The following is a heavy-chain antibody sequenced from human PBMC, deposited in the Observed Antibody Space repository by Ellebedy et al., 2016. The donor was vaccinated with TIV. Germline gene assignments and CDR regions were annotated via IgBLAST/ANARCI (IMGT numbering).Heavy chain of an antibody. Sequence: SETLSLTXSVSGVSVSSASYSWGWIRQPPGSGLEWIGNIDYSGRTKYTASLESRVSISVDTSKNQFSLKLSSVTAADTAVYYCARPASIAALGGWFDPWGQGTLVTVSS. CDR2: IDYSGRT. V-gene: IGHV4-61*01. J-gene: IGHJ5*02. D-gene: IGHD6-13*01. CDR3: ARPASIAALGGWFDP. CDR1: GVSVSSASYS.